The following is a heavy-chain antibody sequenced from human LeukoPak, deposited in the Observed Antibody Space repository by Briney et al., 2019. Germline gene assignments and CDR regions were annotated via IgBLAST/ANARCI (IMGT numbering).Heavy chain of an antibody. D-gene: IGHD3-16*01. V-gene: IGHV3-48*01. CDR3: ARVRGSYASDY. CDR2: ISSSSSTI. CDR1: GFTFSGYS. Sequence: GGSLRLSCAASGFTFSGYSMNWVRQAPGKGLEWLSYISSSSSTIYYADSVKGRITISRDNAKNSLYLQMNSLRAEDTALYYCARVRGSYASDYWGQGTLVTVSS. J-gene: IGHJ4*02.